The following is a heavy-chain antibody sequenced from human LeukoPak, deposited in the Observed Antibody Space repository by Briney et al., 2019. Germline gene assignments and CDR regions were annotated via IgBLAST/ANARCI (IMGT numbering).Heavy chain of an antibody. J-gene: IGHJ4*02. CDR3: ARFETIAVATVDY. CDR2: ISRSGRTI. Sequence: GGSLRLSCAASGFTFSTYSMNWVRQATGKGLEWVSSISRSGRTIYYADSVKGRFTISRDNAKNSLHLQMNSLRAEDTAMYYCARFETIAVATVDYWGQGTLVTVSS. CDR1: GFTFSTYS. V-gene: IGHV3-21*01. D-gene: IGHD6-13*01.